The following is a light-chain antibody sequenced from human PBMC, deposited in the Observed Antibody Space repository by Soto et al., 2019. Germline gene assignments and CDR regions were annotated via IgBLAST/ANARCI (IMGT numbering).Light chain of an antibody. V-gene: IGKV3-15*01. CDR3: QQRSNWPPWT. Sequence: EIVMTQSPATLSVSPGERATLSCRASQSVSSNLAWYQQKPGQAPRLLIYGASTRATGIPARFSGSGSGTEFTLTISSLQSEDFVVYYCQQRSNWPPWTFGQGTKVEIK. CDR1: QSVSSN. CDR2: GAS. J-gene: IGKJ1*01.